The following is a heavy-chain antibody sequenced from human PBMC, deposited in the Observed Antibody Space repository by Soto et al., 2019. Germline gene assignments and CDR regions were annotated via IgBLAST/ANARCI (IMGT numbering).Heavy chain of an antibody. CDR3: ARDLVSGSDFWRAYNGGYFDY. CDR2: ISPYNGNT. Sequence: ASVKVSCKASGYTFRNYGITWVRQAPGQGLEWMAWISPYNGNTNYAQDLQGRVTMTTDTSTSTAHMELRSLTSEDTAMYYCARDLVSGSDFWRAYNGGYFDYWGQGTLVTV. J-gene: IGHJ4*02. CDR1: GYTFRNYG. V-gene: IGHV1-18*01. D-gene: IGHD3-3*01.